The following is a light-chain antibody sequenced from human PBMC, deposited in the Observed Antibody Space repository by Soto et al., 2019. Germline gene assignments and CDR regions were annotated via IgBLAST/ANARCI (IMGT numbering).Light chain of an antibody. V-gene: IGLV2-14*01. CDR3: SSYTSSNTLV. Sequence: QSALTQPASVSGSPGQSITISCTGTSSDVGGYNYVSWYQQHPGKAPKLMVYDVSYRPSGVSNRFSGSKSGNTASLTISGLQAEDEADYYCSSYTSSNTLVFGGGTKRTVL. CDR2: DVS. CDR1: SSDVGGYNY. J-gene: IGLJ3*02.